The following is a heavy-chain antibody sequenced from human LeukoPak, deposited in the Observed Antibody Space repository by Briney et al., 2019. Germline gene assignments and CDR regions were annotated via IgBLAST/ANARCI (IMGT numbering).Heavy chain of an antibody. CDR2: ISAYNGNT. CDR1: GYTFTSYG. V-gene: IGHV1-18*01. J-gene: IGHJ4*02. Sequence: GASVKVSCKASGYTFTSYGISWVRQAPGQGLEWMGWISAYNGNTNYAQKLQGRVTMTTDTSTSTAYMELRSLRSDDTAVYYCARDFYSSGSLTVPVLDYWGQGTLVTVSS. CDR3: ARDFYSSGSLTVPVLDY. D-gene: IGHD3-22*01.